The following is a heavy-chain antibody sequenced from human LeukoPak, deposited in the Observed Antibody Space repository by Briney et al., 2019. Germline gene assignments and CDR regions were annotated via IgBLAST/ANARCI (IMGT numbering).Heavy chain of an antibody. D-gene: IGHD4-17*01. CDR3: TTGKYGDYFFDN. V-gene: IGHV3-15*01. CDR1: GFTFSNAW. J-gene: IGHJ4*02. Sequence: GGSLRLSCAASGFTFSNAWMTWVRQPPGKGLEWVGRLKSKTDGGTTDYAAPVKGRFTISRDDSKNTLYLQMNSLKTEDTAVYYCTTGKYGDYFFDNWGQGSLVTVSS. CDR2: LKSKTDGGTT.